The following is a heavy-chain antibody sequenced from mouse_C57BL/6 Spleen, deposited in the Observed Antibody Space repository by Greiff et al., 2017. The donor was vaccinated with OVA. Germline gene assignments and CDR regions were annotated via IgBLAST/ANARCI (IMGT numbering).Heavy chain of an antibody. V-gene: IGHV1-5*01. CDR1: GYTFTSYW. D-gene: IGHD2-5*01. J-gene: IGHJ3*01. CDR2: IYPGNSDT. Sequence: EVQLQQSGTVLVRPGASVKMSCKTSGYTFTSYWMHWVKQRPGQGLEWIGAIYPGNSDTSYNQKFKGKATMTADTSASTAYLELSSLTYEDSAVDYCTRGAYYSNFAWFAYWGQGTLVTVSA. CDR3: TRGAYYSNFAWFAY.